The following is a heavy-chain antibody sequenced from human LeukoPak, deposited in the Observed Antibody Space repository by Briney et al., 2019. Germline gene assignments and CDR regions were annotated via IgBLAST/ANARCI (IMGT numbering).Heavy chain of an antibody. V-gene: IGHV4-4*07. CDR3: ARGSSWYYYYYYYMDV. D-gene: IGHD6-13*01. J-gene: IGHJ6*03. CDR2: ISISGST. Sequence: SETLSLTCTVSGGSISSYYWSWIRQSAGKGLEWIGHISISGSTNYNPSLKSRVTMSVDTSKNQFSLRLSSVTAADTAVYYCARGSSWYYYYYYYMDVWGKGTTVTISS. CDR1: GGSISSYY.